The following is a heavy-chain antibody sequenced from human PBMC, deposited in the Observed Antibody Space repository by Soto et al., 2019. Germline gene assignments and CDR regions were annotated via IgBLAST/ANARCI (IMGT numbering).Heavy chain of an antibody. CDR3: ARDLFSYYYYGMDV. CDR2: INAGNGNT. Sequence: QVQLVQSGAEVKKPGASVKVSCKASGYTFTSYAMHWVRQAPGQRLEWMGWINAGNGNTKYSQKFQGRVTITRDTSASTAYMELSSLRSEDTAVYYCARDLFSYYYYGMDVWCQGTTVTVSS. V-gene: IGHV1-3*01. CDR1: GYTFTSYA. D-gene: IGHD3-9*01. J-gene: IGHJ6*02.